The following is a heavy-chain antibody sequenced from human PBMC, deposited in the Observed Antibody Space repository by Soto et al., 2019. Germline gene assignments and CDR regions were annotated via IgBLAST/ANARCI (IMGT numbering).Heavy chain of an antibody. V-gene: IGHV4-59*01. D-gene: IGHD1-26*01. CDR2: IYYSGST. Sequence: TSETLSLTCTVSGGSISSYYWSWIRQPPGKGLEWIAYIYYSGSTNYNPSLKGRVTISVDTSKNQFSLKLSSVTAADTAVYYCAREVGATGFDYWGQGTLVT. CDR3: AREVGATGFDY. CDR1: GGSISSYY. J-gene: IGHJ4*02.